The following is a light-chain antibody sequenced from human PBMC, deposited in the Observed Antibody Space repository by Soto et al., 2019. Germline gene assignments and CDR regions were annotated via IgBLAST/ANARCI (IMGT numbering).Light chain of an antibody. CDR1: QSVKTF. V-gene: IGKV3-20*01. J-gene: IGKJ5*01. Sequence: EIVLTQSPATLSLSPGERATLSCRASQSVKTFLAWYQQKPGQAPRLLIYGASSRATGIPDRFSGSGSGTDFTLTISRLEPEDFAVYYCQQYGSSPITVGQGTRREIK. CDR3: QQYGSSPIT. CDR2: GAS.